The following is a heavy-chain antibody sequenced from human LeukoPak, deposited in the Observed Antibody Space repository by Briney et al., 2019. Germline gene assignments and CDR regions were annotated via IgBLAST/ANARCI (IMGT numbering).Heavy chain of an antibody. J-gene: IGHJ4*02. CDR3: AREERYCSSTSCAY. V-gene: IGHV4-34*09. D-gene: IGHD2-2*01. CDR1: GGSFSGYY. Sequence: SETLSLTCAVSGGSFSGYYWTWIRQPPGKGLEWIGEINHSGSANYNPSLLSRVTISVDTSKNQFSLKLSSVTAADTAVYYCAREERYCSSTSCAYWGQGTLVTVSS. CDR2: INHSGSA.